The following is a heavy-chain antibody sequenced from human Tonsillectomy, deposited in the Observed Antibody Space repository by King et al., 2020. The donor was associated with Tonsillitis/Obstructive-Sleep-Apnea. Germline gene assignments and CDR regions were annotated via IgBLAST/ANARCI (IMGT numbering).Heavy chain of an antibody. D-gene: IGHD3-10*01. CDR2: IIPILGIA. J-gene: IGHJ3*02. CDR3: ARGGGSGSFHDAFDS. CDR1: GGTFSSYA. V-gene: IGHV1-69*10. Sequence: QLVQSGAEVKKPGSSVKVSCKASGGTFSSYAISWVRQAPGQGLEWMGGIIPILGIANYAKKFQGRVTITADKSTSTAYMELSSLRSEDTAVYYCARGGGSGSFHDAFDSWGQGTMVTVSA.